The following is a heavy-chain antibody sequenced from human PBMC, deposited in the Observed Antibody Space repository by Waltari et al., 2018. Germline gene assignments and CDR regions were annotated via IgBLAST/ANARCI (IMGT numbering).Heavy chain of an antibody. Sequence: QVQLQQWGAGLLKPSETLSLTCAVYGGSFSGYYWSWIRQPPGKGLEWIGEINHSGSTNYNPSLESRVTIAVDTSKNQFSLKLSSVTAADTAVYYCARAYYYGSGSYDLNDYWGQGTLVTVSS. CDR1: GGSFSGYY. V-gene: IGHV4-34*01. CDR2: INHSGST. D-gene: IGHD3-10*01. J-gene: IGHJ4*02. CDR3: ARAYYYGSGSYDLNDY.